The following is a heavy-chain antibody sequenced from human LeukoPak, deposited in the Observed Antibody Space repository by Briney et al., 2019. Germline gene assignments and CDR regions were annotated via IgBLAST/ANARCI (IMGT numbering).Heavy chain of an antibody. J-gene: IGHJ4*02. Sequence: QPGRSLRLSCAASGFPFSSYGMHWVRQAPGRGLEWVAVIWYDGSYKYYADSVKGRFTISRDNSNNALYLQMNSLRAEDTAVYYCARIPLVGQTVDYWGQGTLVTVSS. D-gene: IGHD2-21*01. CDR2: IWYDGSYK. CDR3: ARIPLVGQTVDY. V-gene: IGHV3-33*01. CDR1: GFPFSSYG.